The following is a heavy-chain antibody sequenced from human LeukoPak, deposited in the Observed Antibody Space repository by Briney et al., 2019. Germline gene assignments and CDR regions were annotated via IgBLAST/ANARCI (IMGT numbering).Heavy chain of an antibody. CDR3: ATPLASGWYSWFDP. CDR2: IHYSGST. D-gene: IGHD6-19*01. J-gene: IGHJ5*02. V-gene: IGHV4-39*01. CDR1: GDSISSGSYS. Sequence: PSETLSLTCTVSGDSISSGSYSWGWIRQPPGKGLEWIGSIHYSGSTYYNPSLNSRVTISVDTPKNQFSLKLSSVTAADTAVYYCATPLASGWYSWFDPWGQGTLVTVSS.